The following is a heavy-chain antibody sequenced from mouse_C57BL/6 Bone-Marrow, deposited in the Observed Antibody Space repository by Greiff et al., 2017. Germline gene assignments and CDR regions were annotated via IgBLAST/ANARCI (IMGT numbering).Heavy chain of an antibody. CDR3: ARRGYLPDY. CDR2: ISSGGSYT. J-gene: IGHJ2*01. CDR1: GFTFSSYG. D-gene: IGHD5-1*01. V-gene: IGHV5-6*01. Sequence: VQLQQSGGDLVKPGGSLKLSCAASGFTFSSYGMSWVRQTPDKRLEWVATISSGGSYTYYPDSVKGRFTISRDNATNTLYLQMSSLKSEDTAMYYCARRGYLPDYWGQGTTLTVSS.